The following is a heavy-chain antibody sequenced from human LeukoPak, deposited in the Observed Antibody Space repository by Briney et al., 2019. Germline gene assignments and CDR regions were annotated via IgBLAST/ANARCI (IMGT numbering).Heavy chain of an antibody. Sequence: GGSLQISCEGSGCNFTSYWIGWGRQLPGKGLEWMGIIYPGDSDTRYSPSFQGQVTISADKSISTAYLQWSSLKASDTAMYYCARHGSSSHPFVDYGGQGTLVTVSS. CDR1: GCNFTSYW. V-gene: IGHV5-51*01. CDR2: IYPGDSDT. CDR3: ARHGSSSHPFVDY. J-gene: IGHJ4*02. D-gene: IGHD6-13*01.